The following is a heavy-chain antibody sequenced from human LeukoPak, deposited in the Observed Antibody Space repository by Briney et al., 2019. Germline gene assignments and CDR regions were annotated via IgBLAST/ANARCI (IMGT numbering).Heavy chain of an antibody. CDR3: ARDQDGKSFGLSRGWFDP. J-gene: IGHJ5*02. Sequence: SETLSLTCTVSGGSMSGYYWSWIRQPPGKGLEWIGYIYYSGTTNYNPSLKTRVIISVDTSKNQFSLNMDSVTAADTAVYYCARDQDGKSFGLSRGWFDPWGQGTLVTVSS. CDR1: GGSMSGYY. D-gene: IGHD3/OR15-3a*01. CDR2: IYYSGTT. V-gene: IGHV4-59*01.